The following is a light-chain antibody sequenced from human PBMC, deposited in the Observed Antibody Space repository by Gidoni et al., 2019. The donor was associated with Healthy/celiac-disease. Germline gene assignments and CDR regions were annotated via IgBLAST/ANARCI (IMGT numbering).Light chain of an antibody. CDR1: QSISSY. CDR3: QQSYSTPIT. V-gene: IGKV1-39*01. J-gene: IGKJ5*01. CDR2: AAS. Sequence: DIQMTQSPPSLSASVGDRVTITCRASQSISSYLNWYQQKPGKAPNLLIYAASRLQSGVPSRFSGSGSGTDFTLTISSLQPEDFTTYYCQQSYSTPITFGQGTRLENK.